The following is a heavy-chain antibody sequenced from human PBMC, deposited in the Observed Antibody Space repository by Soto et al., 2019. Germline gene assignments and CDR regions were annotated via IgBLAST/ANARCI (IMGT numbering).Heavy chain of an antibody. CDR3: VRSGHSFGGVV. CDR1: GGSMSDFY. Sequence: SETLSLTCTVSGGSMSDFYGSWVRQPPGKGLEWIGYMFYSGNSNYNASLKSRVTISMDTSKNQFSLNLRSVTAADTAVYYCVRSGHSFGGVVWGQGTQVTVS. J-gene: IGHJ4*02. V-gene: IGHV4-59*13. CDR2: MFYSGNS. D-gene: IGHD3-16*01.